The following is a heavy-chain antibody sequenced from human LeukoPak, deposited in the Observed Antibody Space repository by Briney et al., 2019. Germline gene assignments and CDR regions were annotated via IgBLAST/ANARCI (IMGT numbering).Heavy chain of an antibody. CDR2: IHYSGST. Sequence: PSETLSLTCTVSGDSISSSDYYWRWIRQHPGKVLEWFWYIHYSGSTYYNPSLKSRVTISVDTSKKQFSLNLSSVTAADTAVYYCARVGVAAKSSRYFDYWGQGTLVTVSS. V-gene: IGHV4-31*03. J-gene: IGHJ4*02. D-gene: IGHD2-15*01. CDR1: GDSISSSDYY. CDR3: ARVGVAAKSSRYFDY.